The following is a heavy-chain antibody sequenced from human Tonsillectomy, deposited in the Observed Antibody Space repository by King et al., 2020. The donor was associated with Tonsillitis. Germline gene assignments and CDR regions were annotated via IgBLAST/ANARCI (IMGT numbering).Heavy chain of an antibody. D-gene: IGHD4-23*01. Sequence: QLVQSGGEVKKPGASVKVSCKASGYTFSNYAINWVRQAPGQGLEWMGWISTDNGKTNYAHNLQGKVTSTTDTSTSTVYMDLRSLSSDDTAMYYCARAFYGGDYWGQGSLVTVSS. J-gene: IGHJ4*02. CDR1: GYTFSNYA. V-gene: IGHV1-18*04. CDR3: ARAFYGGDY. CDR2: ISTDNGKT.